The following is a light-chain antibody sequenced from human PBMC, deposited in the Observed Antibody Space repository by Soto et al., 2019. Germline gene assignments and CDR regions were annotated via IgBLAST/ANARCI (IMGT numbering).Light chain of an antibody. CDR3: QSYDSSLRGLRV. J-gene: IGLJ2*01. V-gene: IGLV1-40*01. CDR2: ANN. CDR1: SSNIGAGFD. Sequence: QSVLTQPPSVSGAPGQRVTISCTGSSSNIGAGFDVHWYQQLPGTAPKLLIYANNNRPSGVPDRFSGSKSGTSASLAITGLQAEDEADYYCQSYDSSLRGLRVFGGGTKLTVL.